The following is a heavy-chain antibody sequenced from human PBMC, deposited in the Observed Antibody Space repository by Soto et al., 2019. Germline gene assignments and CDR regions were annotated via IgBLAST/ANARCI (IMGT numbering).Heavy chain of an antibody. CDR2: ISASGSTT. D-gene: IGHD6-19*01. Sequence: PGGSLRLSCAASGFMFGNYAMTWVRQAPGKGLEWVSTISASGSTTYYADSMKGRFTISRDNSKNSLNLQMTSLRVDDTAVYFCAKGAAVAGTSRYYYYDMEVWGQGTTVTLSS. V-gene: IGHV3-23*01. CDR3: AKGAAVAGTSRYYYYDMEV. J-gene: IGHJ6*02. CDR1: GFMFGNYA.